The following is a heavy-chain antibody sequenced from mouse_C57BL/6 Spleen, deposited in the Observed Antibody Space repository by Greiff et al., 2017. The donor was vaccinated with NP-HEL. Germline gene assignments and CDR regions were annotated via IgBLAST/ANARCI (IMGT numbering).Heavy chain of an antibody. J-gene: IGHJ4*01. V-gene: IGHV5-16*01. CDR2: INYDGSST. CDR1: GFTFSDYY. CDR3: ARGGEGDYAMDY. Sequence: VKLVESEGGLVQPGSSMKLSCTASGFTFSDYYMAWVRQVPEKGLEWVANINYDGSSTYYLDSLKSRFIISRDNAKNILYLQMSSLKSEDTATYYCARGGEGDYAMDYWGQGTSVTVSS.